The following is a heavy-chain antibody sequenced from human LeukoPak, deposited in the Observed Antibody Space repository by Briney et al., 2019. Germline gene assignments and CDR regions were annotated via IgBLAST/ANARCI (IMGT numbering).Heavy chain of an antibody. J-gene: IGHJ6*02. D-gene: IGHD3-10*01. CDR1: GGTFSSYA. CDR2: IIPILGIA. CDR3: ARPGITMVRGVTSYYYGMDV. V-gene: IGHV1-69*04. Sequence: SVKVSCKASGGTFSSYAISWVRQAPGQGLEWMGRIIPILGIANYEEKFQGRVTITADKSTSTAYMELSSLRSEDTAVYYCARPGITMVRGVTSYYYGMDVWGQGTTVTVSS.